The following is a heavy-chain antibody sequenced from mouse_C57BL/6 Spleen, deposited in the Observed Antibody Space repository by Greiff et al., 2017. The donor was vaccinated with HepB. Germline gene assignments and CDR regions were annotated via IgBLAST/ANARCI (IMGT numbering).Heavy chain of an antibody. V-gene: IGHV1-54*01. Sequence: QVQLQQSGAELVRPGTSVKVSCKASGYAFTNYLIEWVKQRPGQGLEWIGVINPGSGGTNYNEKFKGKATLTADKSSSTAYMQLSSLTSEDSAAYFCARGRYFDYWGQGTTLTVSS. CDR2: INPGSGGT. J-gene: IGHJ2*01. CDR3: ARGRYFDY. D-gene: IGHD3-3*01. CDR1: GYAFTNYL.